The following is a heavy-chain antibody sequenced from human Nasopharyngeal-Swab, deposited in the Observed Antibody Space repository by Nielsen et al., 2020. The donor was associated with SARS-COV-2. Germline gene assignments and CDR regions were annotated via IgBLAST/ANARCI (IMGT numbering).Heavy chain of an antibody. J-gene: IGHJ6*02. Sequence: SLKISCAASGFTFDDYAMHWVRQAPGKGLEWVSGISWNSGSIGYADSVKGRFTISRDNAKNSLYLQMNSLRGEDTALYYCAKGPKSSWVYFYYYGMDVWGQGTTVTVSS. CDR3: AKGPKSSWVYFYYYGMDV. CDR2: ISWNSGSI. D-gene: IGHD6-13*01. V-gene: IGHV3-9*01. CDR1: GFTFDDYA.